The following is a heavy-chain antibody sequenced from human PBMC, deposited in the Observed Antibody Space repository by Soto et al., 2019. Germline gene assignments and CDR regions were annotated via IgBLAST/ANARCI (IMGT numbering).Heavy chain of an antibody. V-gene: IGHV1-46*03. D-gene: IGHD3-3*01. J-gene: IGHJ3*02. CDR3: ARESFGKAFDI. Sequence: GASVKVSCKASGYTFTGYYMHWVRQAPGQGLEWMGIINPNSGSTSYAQKFQGRVTMTRDTSTSTVYMELSSLRSEDTAVYYCARESFGKAFDIWGQGTMVTVSS. CDR2: INPNSGST. CDR1: GYTFTGYY.